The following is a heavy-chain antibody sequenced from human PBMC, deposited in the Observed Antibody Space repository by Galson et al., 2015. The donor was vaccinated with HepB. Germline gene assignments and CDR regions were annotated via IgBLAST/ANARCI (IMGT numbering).Heavy chain of an antibody. J-gene: IGHJ4*01. CDR1: GFTFSSYS. Sequence: SLRLSCAASGFTFSSYSMNWVRQAPGKGLEWVSYISSSSSTIYYADSVKGRFTISRDNAKNSLYLQMNSLRDEDTAVYYCARWAIRPYCSGGSCYHSGSGWTDWDQGPLGTVSS. D-gene: IGHD2-15*01. CDR2: ISSSSSTI. V-gene: IGHV3-48*02. CDR3: ARWAIRPYCSGGSCYHSGSGWTD.